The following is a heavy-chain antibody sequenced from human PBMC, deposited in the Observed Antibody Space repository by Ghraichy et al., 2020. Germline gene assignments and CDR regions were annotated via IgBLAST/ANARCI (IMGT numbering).Heavy chain of an antibody. V-gene: IGHV3-48*03. Sequence: GESLRLSCVGSGFTFSKYEMNWVRQAPGKGLEWVAYISDGGSPTYYADSVKGRFTISRDNAKNSLFLQMDSLRVEDTALYYSARAISDDYDYWSGFFYPLDVWGQGTTVTVSS. CDR2: ISDGGSPT. CDR3: ARAISDDYDYWSGFFYPLDV. J-gene: IGHJ6*02. D-gene: IGHD3-3*01. CDR1: GFTFSKYE.